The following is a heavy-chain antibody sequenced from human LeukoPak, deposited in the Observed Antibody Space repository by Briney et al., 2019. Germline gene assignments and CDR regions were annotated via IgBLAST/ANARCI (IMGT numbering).Heavy chain of an antibody. V-gene: IGHV3-30-3*01. CDR3: ANAVVHGYSSGWGEYFQH. J-gene: IGHJ1*01. D-gene: IGHD6-19*01. Sequence: PGGSLRLSCAASGFTFSSYAMHWVRQAPGKGLEWVAVISYDGSNKYYADSVKGRFTISRDNSKSTLYLQMNSLRAEDTAVYYCANAVVHGYSSGWGEYFQHWGQGTLVSVSS. CDR2: ISYDGSNK. CDR1: GFTFSSYA.